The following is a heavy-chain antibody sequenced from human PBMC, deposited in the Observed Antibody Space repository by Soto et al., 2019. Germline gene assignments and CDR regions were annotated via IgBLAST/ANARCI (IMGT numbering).Heavy chain of an antibody. Sequence: PSQTLSLTCALSGDSVSSNTASWNWIRQSPSRGLEWLGRTYYKSQWYYDYAVSMKSRTTINPDTSENQFSLHLNSVSPEDTAVYFCARGYCSGAGCYFDYWGQGTQVTVSS. V-gene: IGHV6-1*01. J-gene: IGHJ4*02. CDR2: TYYKSQWYY. D-gene: IGHD2-15*01. CDR1: GDSVSSNTAS. CDR3: ARGYCSGAGCYFDY.